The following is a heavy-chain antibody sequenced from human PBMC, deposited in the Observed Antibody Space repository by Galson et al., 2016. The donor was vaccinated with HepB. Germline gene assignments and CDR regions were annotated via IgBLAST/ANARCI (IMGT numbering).Heavy chain of an antibody. V-gene: IGHV1-24*01. CDR1: GYTLNEVY. Sequence: SVKVSCKVLGYTLNEVYMHWVRQAPGKGLEWMGGFDPEEGETVYTQKFRGRVTVTEDTSTDTADMELHSLRSEDTAIYYCAIVPEGPHSFAYWGQGTLVTVSS. CDR3: AIVPEGPHSFAY. J-gene: IGHJ4*02. CDR2: FDPEEGET.